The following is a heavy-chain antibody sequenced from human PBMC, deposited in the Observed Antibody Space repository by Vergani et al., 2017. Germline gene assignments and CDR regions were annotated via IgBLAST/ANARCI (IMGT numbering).Heavy chain of an antibody. CDR2: ISSSSSTI. Sequence: EVQLVESGGGLVQPGGSLRLSCAASGFTFSSYSMNWVRQAPGKGLEWVSYISSSSSTIYYADSVKGRFTISRDNAKNSRYLQMNSLRAEDTAVYYCARDRSGSSSPFDYWGQGTLVTVSS. V-gene: IGHV3-48*01. J-gene: IGHJ4*02. CDR3: ARDRSGSSSPFDY. D-gene: IGHD6-6*01. CDR1: GFTFSSYS.